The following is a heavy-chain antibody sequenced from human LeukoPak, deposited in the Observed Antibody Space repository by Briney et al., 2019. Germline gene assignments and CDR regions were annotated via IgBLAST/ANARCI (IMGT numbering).Heavy chain of an antibody. V-gene: IGHV3-48*04. CDR3: ARPKGTYYYGSGSSLDDY. D-gene: IGHD3-10*01. CDR1: GFTFSTYA. J-gene: IGHJ4*02. CDR2: ISSSGSTI. Sequence: GGSLRLSCEASGFTFSTYAMNWVRQAPGKGLEWVSYISSSGSTIYYADSVKGRFTISWDNAKNSLYLQMNSLRAEDTAVYYCARPKGTYYYGSGSSLDDYWGQGTLVTVSS.